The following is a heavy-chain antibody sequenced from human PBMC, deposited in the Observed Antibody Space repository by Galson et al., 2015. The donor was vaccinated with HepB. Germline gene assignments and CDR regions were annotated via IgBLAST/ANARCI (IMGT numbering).Heavy chain of an antibody. J-gene: IGHJ4*02. Sequence: SLRLSCAASGFTFSSYWMHWVRQAPGKGLVWVSRISTNRNSIYYADSVKGRFTISRDNAKNTLYLQMNSLRAEDTAVYYCARVSVTAAFDYWGQGTLVTVSS. CDR3: ARVSVTAAFDY. D-gene: IGHD6-13*01. CDR2: ISTNRNSI. CDR1: GFTFSSYW. V-gene: IGHV3-74*01.